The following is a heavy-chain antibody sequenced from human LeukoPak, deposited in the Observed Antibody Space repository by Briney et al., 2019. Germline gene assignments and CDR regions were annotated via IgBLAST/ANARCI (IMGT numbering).Heavy chain of an antibody. CDR1: SGSISTYY. D-gene: IGHD4-11*01. J-gene: IGHJ6*03. CDR2: IYYSGSP. V-gene: IGHV4-59*01. Sequence: SETLSLTCTVSSGSISTYYWSWIRQPPGKGLEWIGYIYYSGSPNYNPSLKSRVTISIDSSKNQFSLKLSSVTAADTAVYYCARDQTTGYYYYMDVWGKGTTVTVSS. CDR3: ARDQTTGYYYYMDV.